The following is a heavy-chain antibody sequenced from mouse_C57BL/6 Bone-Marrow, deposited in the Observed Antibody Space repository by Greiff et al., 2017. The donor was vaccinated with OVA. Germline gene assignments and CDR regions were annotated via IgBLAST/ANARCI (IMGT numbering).Heavy chain of an antibody. J-gene: IGHJ4*01. CDR3: ARDLLGAMDY. CDR1: GYTFTSYW. V-gene: IGHV1-69*01. Sequence: QVQLKESGAELVMPGASVKLSCKASGYTFTSYWMHWVKQRPGQGLEWIGEIDPSDSYTNYNQKFKGKSTLTVDKSSSTAYMQLSSLTSEDSAVYYCARDLLGAMDYWGQGTSVTVSS. D-gene: IGHD2-10*01. CDR2: IDPSDSYT.